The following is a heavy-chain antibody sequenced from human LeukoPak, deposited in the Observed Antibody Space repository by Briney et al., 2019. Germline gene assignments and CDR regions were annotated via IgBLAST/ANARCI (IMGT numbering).Heavy chain of an antibody. CDR2: IYHSGST. CDR3: ARRVGVALDY. Sequence: PSETLSLTCTVSGYSISSGYYWGWIRQPPGKGLEWIGSIYHSGSTYYNPSLKSRVIISVDTSKNQFSLKLSSVTAADTAVYYCARRVGVALDYWGQGTLVTVSS. J-gene: IGHJ4*02. V-gene: IGHV4-38-2*02. CDR1: GYSISSGYY. D-gene: IGHD2-21*01.